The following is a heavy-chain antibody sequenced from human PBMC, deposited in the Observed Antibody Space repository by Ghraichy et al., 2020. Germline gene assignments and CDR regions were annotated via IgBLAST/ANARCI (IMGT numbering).Heavy chain of an antibody. V-gene: IGHV4-34*01. CDR1: GGSFTDHN. Sequence: SETLSLTCAVYGGSFTDHNWSWIRQPPGKGLEWIGEIHHSENSNTNPSLKSRVTMSVDASKNQFSLRLASVTAADTAVYYCTRVVTIFRVIAFDYWGQGALVTVSS. CDR3: TRVVTIFRVIAFDY. CDR2: IHHSENS. J-gene: IGHJ4*02. D-gene: IGHD3-3*01.